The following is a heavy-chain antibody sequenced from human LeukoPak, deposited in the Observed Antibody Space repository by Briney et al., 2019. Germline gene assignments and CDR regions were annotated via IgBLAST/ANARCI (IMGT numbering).Heavy chain of an antibody. V-gene: IGHV3-21*01. D-gene: IGHD3-10*02. CDR3: AELGITMIGGV. CDR2: ISSRSTYI. J-gene: IGHJ6*04. Sequence: GGSLRLSCAASGFTFSSYAMSWVRQAPGKGLEWVSSISSRSTYIYYADSVKGRFTISRDNAKNSLYLQMNSLRAEDTAVYYCAELGITMIGGVWGKGTTVTISS. CDR1: GFTFSSYA.